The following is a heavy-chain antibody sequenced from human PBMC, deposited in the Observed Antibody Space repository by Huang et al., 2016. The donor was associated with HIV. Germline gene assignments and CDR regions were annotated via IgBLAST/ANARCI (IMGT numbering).Heavy chain of an antibody. CDR3: AKVASGYDFSARGSDWFDP. V-gene: IGHV3-23*01. CDR2: SSGRGGNT. Sequence: EMQLLESGGGLVQPGGSLRLSCAASAFTFRSYAMTLVRQGPGKGREGVAASSGRGGNTCYADSGKGRFTISRDNSKNTLYLQMNSLRAEDTAVYYCAKVASGYDFSARGSDWFDPWGQGTLVSVSS. J-gene: IGHJ5*02. D-gene: IGHD5-12*01. CDR1: AFTFRSYA.